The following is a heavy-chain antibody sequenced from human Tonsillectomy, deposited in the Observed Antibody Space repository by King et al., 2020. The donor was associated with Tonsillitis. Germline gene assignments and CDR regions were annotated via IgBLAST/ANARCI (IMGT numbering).Heavy chain of an antibody. V-gene: IGHV3-30*04. CDR3: ARERRSWVSGGSSSGGMDV. CDR2: ISYDGSDK. Sequence: VQLVESGGGVVQPGRSLRLSCAASGFIFNSYSMHWVRQAPGKGLEWVAIISYDGSDKQYADSVKGRLTISRDNSKNTVSLQMNSLTTEDTAVYYCARERRSWVSGGSSSGGMDVWGQGTTDTVSS. J-gene: IGHJ6*02. CDR1: GFIFNSYS. D-gene: IGHD2-15*01.